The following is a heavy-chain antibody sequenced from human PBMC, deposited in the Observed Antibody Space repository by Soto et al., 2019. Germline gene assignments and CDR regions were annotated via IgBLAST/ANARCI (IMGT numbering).Heavy chain of an antibody. Sequence: QVQLVQSGAEVKKPGASVKVSCKASGYTFNVNYIHWVRQAPGQGLEWMGWISPNGGGTKFTKKFQDRVTLTTDTSVNTVYMEISSLTSDDTAVYYCARAGRGGWHYFDYWGQGTLVTVSS. CDR1: GYTFNVNY. CDR2: ISPNGGGT. J-gene: IGHJ4*02. D-gene: IGHD3-10*01. V-gene: IGHV1-2*02. CDR3: ARAGRGGWHYFDY.